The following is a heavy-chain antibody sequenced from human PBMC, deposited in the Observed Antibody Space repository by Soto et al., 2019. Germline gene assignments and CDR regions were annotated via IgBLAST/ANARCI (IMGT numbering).Heavy chain of an antibody. CDR2: IRRKTSGATT. J-gene: IGHJ4*02. CDR3: AREQGGITSVRGDVDY. Sequence: EVQLVESGGALVEPGQSLRLSCTASGFTFSVYSMAWFRQAPGKGLEWVGFIRRKTSGATTEYAASVQGRFIISRDDPKDIAYLQMSSLKIEDTAVYYCAREQGGITSVRGDVDYWGQGTLVTVSS. V-gene: IGHV3-49*03. CDR1: GFTFSVYS. D-gene: IGHD3-10*01.